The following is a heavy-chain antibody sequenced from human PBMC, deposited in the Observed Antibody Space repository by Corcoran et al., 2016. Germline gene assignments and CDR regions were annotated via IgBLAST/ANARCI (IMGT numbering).Heavy chain of an antibody. Sequence: QVQLVESGGGVVQPGRSLRLSCAASGFTFSSYGMHWVRQAPGKGLEWVAVIWADGSNKYYADSVKGRFTISRENSKNTLDLRMNSLRAEDTAVYDWAIDLANWSSTSCYYYYGMDVWGQGTTVTV. V-gene: IGHV3-33*01. D-gene: IGHD2-2*01. J-gene: IGHJ6*02. CDR2: IWADGSNK. CDR1: GFTFSSYG. CDR3: AIDLANWSSTSCYYYYGMDV.